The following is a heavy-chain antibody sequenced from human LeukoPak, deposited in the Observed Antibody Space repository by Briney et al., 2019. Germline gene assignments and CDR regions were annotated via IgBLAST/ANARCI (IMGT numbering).Heavy chain of an antibody. D-gene: IGHD2-15*01. J-gene: IGHJ6*03. CDR2: INHSGST. V-gene: IGHV4-34*01. CDR3: ARKYSQGYYYYMDV. Sequence: SETLSLTCAVYGGSFSGYYWSWIRQPPGKGLEWIGEINHSGSTNYNPSLKSRVTISVDTSENQFSLKLSSVTAADTAVYYCARKYSQGYYYYMDVWGKGTTVTVSS. CDR1: GGSFSGYY.